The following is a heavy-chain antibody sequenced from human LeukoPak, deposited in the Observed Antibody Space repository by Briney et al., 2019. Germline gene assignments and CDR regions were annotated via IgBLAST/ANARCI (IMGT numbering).Heavy chain of an antibody. V-gene: IGHV4-59*05. CDR1: GGSISSYY. CDR2: IYYSGST. CDR3: ARLFFSGWRFDY. Sequence: PSETLSLTCTVSGGSISSYYWSWIRQPAGKGLEWIGSIYYSGSTYYNPSLKSRVTISVDTSKNQFSLKLSSVTAADTAVYYCARLFFSGWRFDYWGQGTLVTVSS. J-gene: IGHJ4*02. D-gene: IGHD6-19*01.